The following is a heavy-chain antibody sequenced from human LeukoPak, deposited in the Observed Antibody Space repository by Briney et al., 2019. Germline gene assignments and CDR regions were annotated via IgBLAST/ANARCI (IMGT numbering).Heavy chain of an antibody. Sequence: ASVKVSCKASGGTFSSYAISWVRQAPGQGLEWMGGIIPIFGTANYAQKFQGRVTITADESTSTAYMELSSLRSEDTAVYYCARVIGDTAMVGDWYFDLWGRGTLVTVS. D-gene: IGHD5-18*01. J-gene: IGHJ2*01. CDR3: ARVIGDTAMVGDWYFDL. CDR2: IIPIFGTA. CDR1: GGTFSSYA. V-gene: IGHV1-69*13.